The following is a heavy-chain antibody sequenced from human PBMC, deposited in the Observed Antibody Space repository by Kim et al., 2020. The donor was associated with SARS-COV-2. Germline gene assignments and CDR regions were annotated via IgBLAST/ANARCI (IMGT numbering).Heavy chain of an antibody. CDR3: ARTYDFWSGYLQTVYGMDV. D-gene: IGHD3-3*01. J-gene: IGHJ6*02. CDR1: GFTFSSYE. Sequence: GSLRLSCAASGFTFSSYEMNWVRQAPGKGLEWVSYISSSGSTIYYADSVKGRFTISRDNAKNSLYLQMNSLRAEDTAVYYCARTYDFWSGYLQTVYGMDVWGQGTTVTVSS. CDR2: ISSSGSTI. V-gene: IGHV3-48*03.